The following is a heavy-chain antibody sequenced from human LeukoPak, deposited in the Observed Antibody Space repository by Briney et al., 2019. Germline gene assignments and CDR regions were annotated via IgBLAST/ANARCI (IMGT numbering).Heavy chain of an antibody. D-gene: IGHD6-6*01. CDR1: GFTFDDYA. J-gene: IGHJ6*02. V-gene: IGHV3-9*01. CDR2: IRWNSGSR. CDR3: AKDNSSSYYYYYGMDV. Sequence: PGGSLRLSCAASGFTFDDYAMHWVRQAPGKGLEWVSGIRWNSGSRGYADSVKGRFTISRDNAKNSLYLQMNSLRAEDTALYYCAKDNSSSYYYYYGMDVWGQGTTVTVSS.